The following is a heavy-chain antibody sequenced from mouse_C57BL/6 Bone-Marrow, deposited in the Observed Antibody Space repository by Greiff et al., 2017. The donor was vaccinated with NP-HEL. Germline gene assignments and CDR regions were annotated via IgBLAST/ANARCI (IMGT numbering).Heavy chain of an antibody. CDR3: ARCGPIYYYGSSYWFAY. CDR2: IHPNSGST. Sequence: VQLQQPGAELVKPGASVKLSCKASGYTFTSYWMHWVKQRPGQGLEWIGMIHPNSGSTNYNEKFKSKATLTVDNSSSTAYMQLSSLTSEDSAVYYCARCGPIYYYGSSYWFAYWGQGTLVTVSA. D-gene: IGHD1-1*01. V-gene: IGHV1-64*01. J-gene: IGHJ3*01. CDR1: GYTFTSYW.